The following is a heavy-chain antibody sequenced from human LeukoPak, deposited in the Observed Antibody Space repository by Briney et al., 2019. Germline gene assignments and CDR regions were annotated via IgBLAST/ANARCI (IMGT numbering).Heavy chain of an antibody. Sequence: GGSLRLSCVASGFTFSSYSMNWVRQAPGKGLEWVSTIIDSGNSLYYADSVEGRFTISRDNSKNTLYLQMNSLRAGDTAVYYCAKDPIFSGSYGVFDSWGQGTLVTVSS. D-gene: IGHD1-26*01. V-gene: IGHV3-23*01. CDR2: IIDSGNSL. CDR1: GFTFSSYS. J-gene: IGHJ4*02. CDR3: AKDPIFSGSYGVFDS.